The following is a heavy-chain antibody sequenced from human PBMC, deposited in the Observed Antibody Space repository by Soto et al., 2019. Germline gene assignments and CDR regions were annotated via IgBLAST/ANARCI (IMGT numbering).Heavy chain of an antibody. D-gene: IGHD2-2*01. Sequence: QVQLVEYGGGVVQPGRSLRLSCAASGFTLSSYGMHWVRQAPGKGLEWVAVISYDGSNKYYADSVKGRFTISRDNSKNTLYLQMNSLRAEDTAVYYCAKDGPSRYYYYGMDVWGQGTTVTVSS. J-gene: IGHJ6*02. CDR1: GFTLSSYG. V-gene: IGHV3-30*18. CDR3: AKDGPSRYYYYGMDV. CDR2: ISYDGSNK.